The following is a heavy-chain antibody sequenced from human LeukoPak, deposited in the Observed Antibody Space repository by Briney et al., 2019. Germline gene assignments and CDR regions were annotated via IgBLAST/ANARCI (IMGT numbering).Heavy chain of an antibody. V-gene: IGHV3-20*04. D-gene: IGHD3-22*01. CDR1: GFTFDDYG. Sequence: GGSLRLSCAASGFTFDDYGMSWVRQAPGKGLESVSGINWNGGSTGYADSVKGRFTISRDNAKNSLYLQMNSLRAEDTALYYCARDRAHYYDSTDAFDIWGQGTMVTVSS. J-gene: IGHJ3*02. CDR3: ARDRAHYYDSTDAFDI. CDR2: INWNGGST.